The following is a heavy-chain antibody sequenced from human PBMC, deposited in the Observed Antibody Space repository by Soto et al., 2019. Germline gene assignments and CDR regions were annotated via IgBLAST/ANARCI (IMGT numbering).Heavy chain of an antibody. CDR2: ISYSGSST. Sequence: EVQLLESGGDLVQPGGSLRLSCAASGFTFSIYAMSWVRQAPGKGLEWVSGISYSGSSTYYADAVKGRFTISRDNSKNTLFLQMDSLRAEETAIYYCALGKGGGRDSACDSWGQGTTVTVSS. CDR3: ALGKGGGRDSACDS. J-gene: IGHJ3*01. V-gene: IGHV3-23*05. CDR1: GFTFSIYA. D-gene: IGHD5-12*01.